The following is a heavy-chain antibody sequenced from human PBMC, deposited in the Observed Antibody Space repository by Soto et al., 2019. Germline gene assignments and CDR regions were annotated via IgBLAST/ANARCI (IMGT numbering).Heavy chain of an antibody. V-gene: IGHV1-18*04. CDR1: AYTFTSYG. CDR3: ARDRLRHCSSTTCYYLPYPNEY. D-gene: IGHD2-2*01. Sequence: QVHLVQSGAEVKKPGASVKVSCKASAYTFTSYGITWARQAPGQGLEWMGWISAYDGNTNYAQKFQGRVTMTTDTSTSTAYMELTSLRSDDTAVYFCARDRLRHCSSTTCYYLPYPNEYWGQGTLVTVSS. J-gene: IGHJ4*02. CDR2: ISAYDGNT.